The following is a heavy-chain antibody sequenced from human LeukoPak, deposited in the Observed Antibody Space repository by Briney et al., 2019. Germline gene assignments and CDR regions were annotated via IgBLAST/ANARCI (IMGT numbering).Heavy chain of an antibody. J-gene: IGHJ3*02. D-gene: IGHD6-19*01. Sequence: GGSLRLSCAASGFTFDDYTIHWVRQAPGKGLEWVSLISWDGGSTYYADSVKGRFTISRDNSKNSLYLQMNSLRTEDTALYYCAKDTGIAVAGDAFDIWGQGTMVTVSS. CDR1: GFTFDDYT. CDR3: AKDTGIAVAGDAFDI. V-gene: IGHV3-43*01. CDR2: ISWDGGST.